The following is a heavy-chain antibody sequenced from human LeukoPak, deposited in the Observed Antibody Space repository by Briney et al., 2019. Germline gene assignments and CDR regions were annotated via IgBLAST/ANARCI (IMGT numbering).Heavy chain of an antibody. CDR1: GLTFSSYA. CDR2: IKQDGSEK. D-gene: IGHD4-17*01. J-gene: IGHJ5*02. CDR3: ARRQTVTTPLTA. Sequence: GGSLRLSCAASGLTFSSYAMNGVRQAPGKGLEWVANIKQDGSEKYYVDSVKGRFTISRDNAKNSLYLQMNSLRAEDTAVYYCARRQTVTTPLTAWGQGTLVTVSS. V-gene: IGHV3-7*05.